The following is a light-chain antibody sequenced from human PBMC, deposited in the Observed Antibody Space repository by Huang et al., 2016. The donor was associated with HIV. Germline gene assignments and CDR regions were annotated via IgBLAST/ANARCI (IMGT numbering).Light chain of an antibody. V-gene: IGKV3-15*01. J-gene: IGKJ4*01. CDR2: GSS. CDR3: HQYNNWLLS. Sequence: IVMTQSPATLSVSPGKRVTLSCRAKRSVSSNLAWYQQRPGQAPRLLIYGSSTRAPGIPDRFSGSGSGTDFSLTISSLQSEDFALYYCHQYNNWLLSFGGGTRVDI. CDR1: RSVSSN.